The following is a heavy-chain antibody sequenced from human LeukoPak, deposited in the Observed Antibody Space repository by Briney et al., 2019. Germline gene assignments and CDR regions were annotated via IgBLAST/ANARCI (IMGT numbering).Heavy chain of an antibody. J-gene: IGHJ5*02. Sequence: PSETLSLTCTVSGGSISSHYWSWIRQPPGKGLEWMGYIYYSGSTNYNTSLKSRVTISVDTSKNQFSLKLSSVTAADTAVYYCANTYSSGWFDPWGQGTLVTVSS. V-gene: IGHV4-59*11. CDR2: IYYSGST. CDR3: ANTYSSGWFDP. D-gene: IGHD6-19*01. CDR1: GGSISSHY.